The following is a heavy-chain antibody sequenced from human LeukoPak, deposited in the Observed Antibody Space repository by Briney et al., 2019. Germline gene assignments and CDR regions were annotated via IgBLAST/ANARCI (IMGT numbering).Heavy chain of an antibody. V-gene: IGHV1-2*02. CDR1: GYSFINYG. D-gene: IGHD1-7*01. J-gene: IGHJ6*02. CDR3: ARETTLYYGMDV. CDR2: INPNSGGT. Sequence: ASVKVSCKASGYSFINYGVSWVRQAPGQGLEWMGWINPNSGGTNYAQKFQGRVTMTRDTSISTAYMELSRLRSDDTAVYYCARETTLYYGMDVWGQGTTVTVSS.